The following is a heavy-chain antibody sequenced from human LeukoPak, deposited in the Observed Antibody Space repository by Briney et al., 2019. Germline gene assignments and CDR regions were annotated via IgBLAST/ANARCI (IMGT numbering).Heavy chain of an antibody. CDR3: AKGGAWLDY. D-gene: IGHD4/OR15-4a*01. J-gene: IGHJ4*02. V-gene: IGHV4-4*07. Sequence: SETLSLTCTVSGGSISSYYWSWIRQPAGKGLEWIGRIYTTGSTNYNSSLKSRVIMSVDTSKNQFSLKLSSVTAADTAVYYCAKGGAWLDYRGQGTLVTVSS. CDR1: GGSISSYY. CDR2: IYTTGST.